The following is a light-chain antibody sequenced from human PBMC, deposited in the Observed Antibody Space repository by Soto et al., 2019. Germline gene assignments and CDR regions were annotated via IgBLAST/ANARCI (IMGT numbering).Light chain of an antibody. J-gene: IGLJ2*01. Sequence: QSVLTQPASVSGSPGQSITISCAGTMRDVGAYNLVAWYQQHPGRAPHLIIYEVRNRPSGISFRFSGSKSGNTASLTISGLQAEDEADYYCSSYTSKSSLIFGGGAKVT. CDR2: EVR. CDR1: MRDVGAYNL. V-gene: IGLV2-14*01. CDR3: SSYTSKSSLI.